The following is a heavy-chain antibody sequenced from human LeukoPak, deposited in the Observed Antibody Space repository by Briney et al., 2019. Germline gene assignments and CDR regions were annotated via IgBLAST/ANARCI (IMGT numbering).Heavy chain of an antibody. Sequence: ASVKVSCKASGYTFTGYYMHWVRQAPGQGLEWMGWINPNSGGTNYAQKFQGRVTMTRDTSISTAYMELSRLRSDDTAVYYCATSNYSSGRLNYYYYYYMDVWGKGTTVTVSS. D-gene: IGHD6-19*01. CDR3: ATSNYSSGRLNYYYYYYMDV. CDR1: GYTFTGYY. CDR2: INPNSGGT. V-gene: IGHV1-2*02. J-gene: IGHJ6*03.